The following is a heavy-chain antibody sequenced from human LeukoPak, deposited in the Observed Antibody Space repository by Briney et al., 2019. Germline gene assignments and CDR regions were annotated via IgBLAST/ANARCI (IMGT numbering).Heavy chain of an antibody. J-gene: IGHJ3*02. D-gene: IGHD1-26*01. Sequence: PGGSLRLSCAASGFTFSSYDMHWVRHATGKGLEWVSAIGTAGDTYYPGSVKGRFTISRENAKNSLYLQMNSLRAGDTAVYYCARGVGEEGAFDIWGQGTMVTVSS. CDR2: IGTAGDT. CDR1: GFTFSSYD. V-gene: IGHV3-13*01. CDR3: ARGVGEEGAFDI.